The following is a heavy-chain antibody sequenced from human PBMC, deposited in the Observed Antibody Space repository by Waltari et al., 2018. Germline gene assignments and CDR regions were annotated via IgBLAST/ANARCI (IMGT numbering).Heavy chain of an antibody. CDR2: ISSNENTT. J-gene: IGHJ4*02. CDR1: GFTFSSYW. CDR3: ARVEYSYGPYCFDS. Sequence: EVQLVESGGGLVQPGGSLRLSCEASGFTFSSYWMHWVRQAPGKGLVWDSRISSNENTTTYADTVKGRFTISRDNAKNPLDLQMNSLRAEDTAVYYCARVEYSYGPYCFDSWGQGTPVTVSS. V-gene: IGHV3-74*01. D-gene: IGHD5-18*01.